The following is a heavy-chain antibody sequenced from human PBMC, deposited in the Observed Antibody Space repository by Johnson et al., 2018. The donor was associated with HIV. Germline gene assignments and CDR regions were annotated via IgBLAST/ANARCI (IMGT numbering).Heavy chain of an antibody. J-gene: IGHJ3*02. CDR1: GITFSRYW. D-gene: IGHD3-3*01. CDR3: ARSSLPMTIFGVFIKGDAFDI. V-gene: IGHV3-7*01. Sequence: VQLVESGGGLVQPGGSLRLSCAASGITFSRYWMSWVRQAPGKGLEWVANIKQDGSEKYYVESVKGRFTISSANAKNALYLQMNSLRAEDTAVYYCARSSLPMTIFGVFIKGDAFDIWGQGTMVTVSS. CDR2: IKQDGSEK.